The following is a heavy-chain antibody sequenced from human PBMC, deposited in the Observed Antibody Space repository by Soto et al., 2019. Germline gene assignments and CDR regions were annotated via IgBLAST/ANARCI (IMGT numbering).Heavy chain of an antibody. Sequence: QVQLVQSGAEVKKPGASVKVSCKASGYTFTSYDINWVRQATGQGLEWMGWMNPNSGNTGYAQKFQGRITMTRNTSLSTACMVLSSLRSAYTAVYYWAREGVRGMDVGGKCNTVTGSS. D-gene: IGHD2-8*01. CDR2: MNPNSGNT. CDR1: GYTFTSYD. V-gene: IGHV1-8*01. CDR3: AREGVRGMDV. J-gene: IGHJ6*04.